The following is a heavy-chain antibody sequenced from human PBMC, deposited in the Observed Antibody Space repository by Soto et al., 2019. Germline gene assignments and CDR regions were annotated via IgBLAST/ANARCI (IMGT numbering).Heavy chain of an antibody. Sequence: ASETLCLTCTVAGGSISVFAGSWTLQPPGKALEWIGHISYIGSTNYNPSLESRVTMSVDTSKNQFSLNLNSATAADTAVYYCTRVARFGIKQWLTYWGQGILVTVSS. J-gene: IGHJ4*02. CDR1: GGSISVFA. CDR3: TRVARFGIKQWLTY. D-gene: IGHD6-19*01. V-gene: IGHV4-59*01. CDR2: ISYIGST.